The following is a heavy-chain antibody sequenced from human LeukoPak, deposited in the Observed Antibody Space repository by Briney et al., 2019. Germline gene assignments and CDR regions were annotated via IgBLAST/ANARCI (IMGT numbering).Heavy chain of an antibody. Sequence: SETLSLTCVVYGGSFSGYYWSWIRQPPGKGLEWIGEISHSGSTNYNPSLKSRVTISVDMSKNQFSLKLSSVTAADTAVYYCAREVAALNYFDYWGQGTLVTVSS. CDR1: GGSFSGYY. V-gene: IGHV4-34*01. CDR3: AREVAALNYFDY. J-gene: IGHJ4*02. CDR2: ISHSGST. D-gene: IGHD6-6*01.